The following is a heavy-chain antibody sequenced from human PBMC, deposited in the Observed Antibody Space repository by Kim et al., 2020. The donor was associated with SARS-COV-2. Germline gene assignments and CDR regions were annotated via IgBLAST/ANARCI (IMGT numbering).Heavy chain of an antibody. CDR1: GFSINDHS. J-gene: IGHJ4*02. D-gene: IGHD1-26*01. CDR2: ISGRGSPI. CDR3: ARELSGIDLDQ. Sequence: GGSLRLSCAVSGFSINDHSMNWVRQAPGKGLEWVSHISGRGSPIYYADSVKGRFTISRDNAKNSLYLQMNSLRDGDTAMYYCARELSGIDLDQWGQGTLVTV. V-gene: IGHV3-48*02.